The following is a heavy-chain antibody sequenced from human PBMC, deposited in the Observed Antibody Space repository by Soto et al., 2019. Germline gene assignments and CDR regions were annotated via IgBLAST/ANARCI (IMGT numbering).Heavy chain of an antibody. Sequence: ASVKVSCKASGYTFTSYYMHWVRQAPGQGLEWMGIINPSGGSTSYAQKFQGRVTITADESTSTAYMELSSLRSEDTAVYYCARDAMGYFDYWGQGTLVTVSS. J-gene: IGHJ4*02. CDR2: INPSGGST. V-gene: IGHV1-46*01. CDR1: GYTFTSYY. D-gene: IGHD2-8*01. CDR3: ARDAMGYFDY.